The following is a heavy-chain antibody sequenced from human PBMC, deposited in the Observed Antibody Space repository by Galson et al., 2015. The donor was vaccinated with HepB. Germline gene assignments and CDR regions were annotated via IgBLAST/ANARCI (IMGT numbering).Heavy chain of an antibody. CDR1: GFMFSSYI. D-gene: IGHD4/OR15-4a*01. CDR3: ASEGAAPFFDY. CDR2: ISATGSHM. Sequence: SLRLSCAASGFMFSSYIMNWVRQAPGKGLEWVSSISATGSHMYYADSLKGRFTVSRDNSNNSLYLQLNNLRSDDTAVYYCASEGAAPFFDYWGQGTLVTVSS. J-gene: IGHJ4*02. V-gene: IGHV3-21*01.